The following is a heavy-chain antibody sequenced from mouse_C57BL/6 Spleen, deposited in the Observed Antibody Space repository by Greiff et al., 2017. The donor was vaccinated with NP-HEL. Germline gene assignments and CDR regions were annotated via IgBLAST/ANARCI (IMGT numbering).Heavy chain of an antibody. CDR2: IDPETGGT. V-gene: IGHV1-15*01. CDR3: ARSADPGFDY. Sequence: QVQLKESGAELVRPGASVTLSCKASGYTFTDYEMHWVKQTPVHGLEWIGAIDPETGGTAYNQKFKGKAILTADKSSSTAYMQLSSLTSEDSAVYFCARSADPGFDYWGQGTTLTVSS. CDR1: GYTFTDYE. J-gene: IGHJ2*01.